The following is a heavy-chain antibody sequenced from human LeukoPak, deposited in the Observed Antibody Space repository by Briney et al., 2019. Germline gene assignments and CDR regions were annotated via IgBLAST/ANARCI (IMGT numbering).Heavy chain of an antibody. V-gene: IGHV3-33*06. D-gene: IGHD2-2*01. CDR2: IWHDGSNK. CDR3: AKDIVVPRPYYGMDV. CDR1: GFTFSSYG. Sequence: PGRSLRLSCAASGFTFSSYGMHWVRQAPGKGLEWVAVIWHDGSNKYYADSVKGRFTISRDNSKNTLYLQMNSLRAEDTAVYYCAKDIVVPRPYYGMDVWDKGTTVTVSS. J-gene: IGHJ6*04.